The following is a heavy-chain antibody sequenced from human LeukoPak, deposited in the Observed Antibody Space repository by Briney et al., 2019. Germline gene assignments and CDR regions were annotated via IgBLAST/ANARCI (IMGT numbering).Heavy chain of an antibody. J-gene: IGHJ3*02. CDR2: ISSSSSYT. CDR3: ARDLYYDILTGGGDDALDI. D-gene: IGHD3-9*01. V-gene: IGHV3-11*06. CDR1: GFTFSDYY. Sequence: GGSLRLSCAASGFTFSDYYMSWIRQAPGKGLEWVSYISSSSSYTNYADSVKGRFTISRDNAKNSLYLQMNSLRAEDTAVYYCARDLYYDILTGGGDDALDIWGQGTMVTVSS.